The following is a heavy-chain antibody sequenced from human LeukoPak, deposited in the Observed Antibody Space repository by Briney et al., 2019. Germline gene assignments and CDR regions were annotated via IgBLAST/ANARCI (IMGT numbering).Heavy chain of an antibody. CDR3: VGGVNWFDP. CDR1: GFTFSSYA. CDR2: ISYDGSNK. D-gene: IGHD3-3*01. J-gene: IGHJ5*02. Sequence: PGRSLRLSCAASGFTFSSYAMHWVRQAPGKGLEWVAVISYDGSNKYYADSVKGRFTISRDNSKNTLYLQMNSLRAEDTAVYYCVGGVNWFDPWGQGTLVTVSS. V-gene: IGHV3-30*14.